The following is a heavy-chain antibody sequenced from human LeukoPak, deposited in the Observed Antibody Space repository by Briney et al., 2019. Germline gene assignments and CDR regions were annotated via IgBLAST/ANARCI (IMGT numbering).Heavy chain of an antibody. D-gene: IGHD4-17*01. Sequence: APVKVSCKASGYTFTSYGISWVRQAPGQGLEWMVWISAYNDNTNYAQKLQGRVTMTTDTSTSTAYMELRSLRSDDTAVYYCAREDYGDIDYWGQGTLVTVSS. CDR3: AREDYGDIDY. J-gene: IGHJ4*02. CDR2: ISAYNDNT. V-gene: IGHV1-18*04. CDR1: GYTFTSYG.